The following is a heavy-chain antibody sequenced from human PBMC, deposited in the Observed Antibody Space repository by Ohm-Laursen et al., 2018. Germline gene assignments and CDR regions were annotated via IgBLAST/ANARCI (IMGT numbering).Heavy chain of an antibody. D-gene: IGHD3-3*01. CDR2: IKSTDDTR. CDR3: ARDFEWATDV. J-gene: IGHJ6*02. Sequence: SVRVSCKASGYSFNSNHMQWLRQAPGQGLEWMGIIKSTDDTRTYAQKFQGRVTMTKDRSTSTVYMELSSLRSDDTAVYYCARDFEWATDVWGQGTLVTVSS. CDR1: GYSFNSNH. V-gene: IGHV1-46*02.